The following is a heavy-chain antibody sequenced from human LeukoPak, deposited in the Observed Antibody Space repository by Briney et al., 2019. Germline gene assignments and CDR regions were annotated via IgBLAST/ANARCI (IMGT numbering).Heavy chain of an antibody. CDR2: IGGSDGTT. V-gene: IGHV3-23*01. Sequence: GGSLRISCAASGFTFSRYAMLWVRQSPGNGLEWVSAIGGSDGTTYYADSVKGRCIISRDNYKNILYLQMNSLRVEDTAIYYCAKVLDSGSFPDYWGQGTLATVSS. CDR3: AKVLDSGSFPDY. J-gene: IGHJ4*02. D-gene: IGHD1-26*01. CDR1: GFTFSRYA.